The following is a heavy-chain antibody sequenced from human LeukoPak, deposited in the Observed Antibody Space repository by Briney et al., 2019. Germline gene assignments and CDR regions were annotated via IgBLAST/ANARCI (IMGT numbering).Heavy chain of an antibody. CDR2: IIPLFGTA. D-gene: IGHD2-21*02. CDR3: AGMPRLGDAKFFDY. Sequence: ASVKVSCKASGGTFSSHAITWVRQAPGQGLEWMGGIIPLFGTANYAQKFQGRVTITADEYTNTAYMELSSLRSDDTGVYFCAGMPRLGDAKFFDYWGQGTLVTVSS. V-gene: IGHV1-69*13. J-gene: IGHJ4*02. CDR1: GGTFSSHA.